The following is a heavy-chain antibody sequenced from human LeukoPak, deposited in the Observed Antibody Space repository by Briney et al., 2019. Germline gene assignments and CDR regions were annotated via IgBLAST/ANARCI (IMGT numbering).Heavy chain of an antibody. Sequence: GASVKVSCKASGYTFTGYYMHWVRQAPGQGLEWMGWISAYNGNTNYAQKLQGRVTMTTDTSTSTAYMELRSLRSDDTAVYYCARDLDTAMVGSEDYWGQGTLVTVSS. CDR1: GYTFTGYY. CDR3: ARDLDTAMVGSEDY. D-gene: IGHD5-18*01. J-gene: IGHJ4*02. V-gene: IGHV1-18*04. CDR2: ISAYNGNT.